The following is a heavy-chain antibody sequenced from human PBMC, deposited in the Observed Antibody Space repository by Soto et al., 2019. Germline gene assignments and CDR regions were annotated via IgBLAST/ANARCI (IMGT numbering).Heavy chain of an antibody. J-gene: IGHJ3*02. CDR3: ARGSVYYDSSGYYLNDAFVI. CDR1: GYSFTSYW. Sequence: PGESLKISCKGSGYSFTSYWISWVRQMPGKGLEWMGRIDPSDSYTNYSPSFQGHVTISADKSISTAYLQWSSLKASDTAMYYCARGSVYYDSSGYYLNDAFVIWGQGTMVTVSS. CDR2: IDPSDSYT. V-gene: IGHV5-10-1*01. D-gene: IGHD3-22*01.